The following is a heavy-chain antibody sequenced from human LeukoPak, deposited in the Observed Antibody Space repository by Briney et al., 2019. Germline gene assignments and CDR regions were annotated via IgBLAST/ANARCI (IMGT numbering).Heavy chain of an antibody. J-gene: IGHJ4*02. V-gene: IGHV4-59*01. CDR3: ARGAMATTPFFDY. D-gene: IGHD5-24*01. Sequence: PSETLSLTCTVSGGSISSYYWTWIRQPPGKGLEWIGYVYYTGSTNFNPSLKSRVTMSLDTSRNQFSLKLTSLTAADTAVYYCARGAMATTPFFDYWGQGTLVTVSS. CDR2: VYYTGST. CDR1: GGSISSYY.